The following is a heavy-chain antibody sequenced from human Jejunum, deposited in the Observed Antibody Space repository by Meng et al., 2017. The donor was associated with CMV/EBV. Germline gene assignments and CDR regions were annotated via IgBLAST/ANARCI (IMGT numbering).Heavy chain of an antibody. CDR3: ARDFSYYSLDV. D-gene: IGHD2/OR15-2a*01. V-gene: IGHV3-7*03. J-gene: IGHJ6*02. CDR1: GFTVSSYW. CDR2: IKQDGSEK. Sequence: AASGFTVSSYWMSWVRQAPGKGLEWVAKIKQDGSEKYYVDSVKGRFTISRDNAKNSLYLQLNSLRAEDTALYYCARDFSYYSLDVWGQGTTVTVSS.